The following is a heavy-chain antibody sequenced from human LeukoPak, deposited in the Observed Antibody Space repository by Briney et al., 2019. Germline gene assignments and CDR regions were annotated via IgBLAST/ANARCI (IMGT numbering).Heavy chain of an antibody. CDR2: ISGSGGST. CDR1: GFTVSSNY. Sequence: GGSLRLSCAASGFTVSSNYMSWVRQAPGKGLEWVSAISGSGGSTYYADSVKGRFTISRDNSKNTLYLQMNSLRAEDTAVYYCAKVRELLWLDYWGQGTLVTVSS. J-gene: IGHJ4*02. D-gene: IGHD3-10*01. CDR3: AKVRELLWLDY. V-gene: IGHV3-23*01.